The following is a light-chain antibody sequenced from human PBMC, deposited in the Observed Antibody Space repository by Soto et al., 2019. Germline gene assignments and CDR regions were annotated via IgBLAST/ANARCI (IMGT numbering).Light chain of an antibody. CDR2: KSS. J-gene: IGKJ1*01. Sequence: LQITQTPSTLSASVGDTVTITCRASQSINSELVWYQQNPGRAPKLLIYKSSTLESGVPSRFSGSGSGTEFTLTISSLQPDDFATYYCKQYNYLLTFGQGTKVEIK. CDR1: QSINSE. V-gene: IGKV1-5*03. CDR3: KQYNYLLT.